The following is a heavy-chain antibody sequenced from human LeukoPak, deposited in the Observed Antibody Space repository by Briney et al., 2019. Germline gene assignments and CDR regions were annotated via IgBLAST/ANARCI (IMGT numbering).Heavy chain of an antibody. CDR2: IYYAGT. J-gene: IGHJ4*02. CDR1: GGSVSDYY. D-gene: IGHD7-27*01. CDR3: ASRKLGNDY. Sequence: SETLSLTCTVSGGSVSDYYWSWIRQSPGKGLEWIGYIYYAGTSYNPSLKSRVTISADTSKNQFSLNLSSVTAADTAVYYCASRKLGNDYWGQGTLVTVSS. V-gene: IGHV4-59*02.